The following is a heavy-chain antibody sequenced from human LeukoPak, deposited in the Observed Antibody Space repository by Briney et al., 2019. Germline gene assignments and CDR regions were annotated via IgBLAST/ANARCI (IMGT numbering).Heavy chain of an antibody. J-gene: IGHJ4*02. V-gene: IGHV3-23*01. CDR3: VSTDYGSGGN. Sequence: GGSLRLSCAASGFIFSSHAMSWVRQAPGKGLEWVSSISGSGGSTYCADSVKGRFTISRDNSKNTLYLQLNSLRAEDTAVYYCVSTDYGSGGNWGQGTLVTVSS. D-gene: IGHD3-10*01. CDR2: ISGSGGST. CDR1: GFIFSSHA.